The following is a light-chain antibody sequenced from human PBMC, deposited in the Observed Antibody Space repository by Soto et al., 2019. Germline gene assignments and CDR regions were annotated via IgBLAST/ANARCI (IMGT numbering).Light chain of an antibody. Sequence: EIVLTPSPAILSLSPGERATLSCRASQSVGRYLVWYQQKPGQAPSLLIYDASNRATGVPARFSGSGSGTDFTLTISSPESEDFAVYYCQHRNNWPWTLGQGTKV. CDR2: DAS. V-gene: IGKV3-11*01. J-gene: IGKJ1*01. CDR3: QHRNNWPWT. CDR1: QSVGRY.